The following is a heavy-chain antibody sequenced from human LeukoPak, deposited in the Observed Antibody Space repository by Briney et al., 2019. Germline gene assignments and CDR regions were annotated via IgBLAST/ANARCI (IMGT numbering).Heavy chain of an antibody. J-gene: IGHJ4*02. V-gene: IGHV4-39*01. CDR3: ASLQYSSGWPFDY. CDR2: IYYSGST. CDR1: GFTFSSCAMH. Sequence: GSLRLSCAASGFTFSSCAMHWIRQPPGKGLEWIGSIYYSGSTYYNPSLKSRVTISVDTSKNQFSLKLSSVTAADTAVYYCASLQYSSGWPFDYWGQGTLVTVSS. D-gene: IGHD6-19*01.